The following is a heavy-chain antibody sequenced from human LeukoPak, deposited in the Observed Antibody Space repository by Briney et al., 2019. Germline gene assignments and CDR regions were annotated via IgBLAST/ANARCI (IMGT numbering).Heavy chain of an antibody. D-gene: IGHD1-26*01. CDR1: GGSISSYY. J-gene: IGHJ4*02. CDR2: IYTSGST. V-gene: IGHV4-4*07. Sequence: PSETLSLTCTVSGGSISSYYWSWIRQPAGKGREWIGRIYTSGSTNYNASLKSRVRMSVDTSKNQVSLKLSSATAADTAVFYCARENSGGYREFDYWGQGTLVTVPS. CDR3: ARENSGGYREFDY.